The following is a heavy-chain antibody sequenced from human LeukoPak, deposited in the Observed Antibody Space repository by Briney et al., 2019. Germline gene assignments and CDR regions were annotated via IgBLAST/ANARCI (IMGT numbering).Heavy chain of an antibody. D-gene: IGHD6-6*01. CDR2: ISWNSGSI. Sequence: GRSLRLSCAASGFTFDDYAMHWVQQAPGKGLEWVSGISWNSGSIGYADSVKGRFTISRDNAKNSLYLQMNSLRAEDTALYYCAKGGSSSQYYFDYWGQGTLVTVSS. CDR1: GFTFDDYA. V-gene: IGHV3-9*01. J-gene: IGHJ4*02. CDR3: AKGGSSSQYYFDY.